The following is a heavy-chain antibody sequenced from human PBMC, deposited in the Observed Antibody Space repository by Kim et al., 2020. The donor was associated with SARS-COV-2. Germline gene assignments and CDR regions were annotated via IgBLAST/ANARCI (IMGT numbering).Heavy chain of an antibody. CDR2: ISGSGGST. D-gene: IGHD4-17*01. CDR1: GFTFSSYA. V-gene: IGHV3-23*01. J-gene: IGHJ4*02. CDR3: AKGRAAGLRELPFTEGN. Sequence: GGSLRLSCAASGFTFSSYAMSWVRQAPGKGLEWVSAISGSGGSTYYADSVKGRFTISRDNSKNTLYLQMNSLRAEDTAVYYCAKGRAAGLRELPFTEGNWGQGTMVTVSS.